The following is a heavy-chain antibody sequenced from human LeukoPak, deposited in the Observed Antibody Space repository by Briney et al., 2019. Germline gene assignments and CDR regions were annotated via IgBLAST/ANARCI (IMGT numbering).Heavy chain of an antibody. J-gene: IGHJ4*02. V-gene: IGHV3-23*01. CDR3: AKFNGVYSSSWYMGFDY. D-gene: IGHD6-13*01. Sequence: PGGSLRLSCAASGFTFSSYAMSWVRQAPGKGLEWVSAISGSGGSTYYADSVKCRFTISRDNSKNTLYLQMNSLRAEDTAVYYCAKFNGVYSSSWYMGFDYWGQGTLVTVSS. CDR2: ISGSGGST. CDR1: GFTFSSYA.